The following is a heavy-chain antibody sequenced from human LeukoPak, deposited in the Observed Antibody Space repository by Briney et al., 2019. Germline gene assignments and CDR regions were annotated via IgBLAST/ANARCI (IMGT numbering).Heavy chain of an antibody. Sequence: GGSLRLSCAASGFTFSRSAMDWVCLAPGKGLESVPLMWSDGHNKYYADSMKGRFIVSRDSSKNTLFLQMSSLRAEDTAVYYSAWGFSCRLKYFDYWGQGTLVTVSS. V-gene: IGHV3-33*07. CDR2: MWSDGHNK. CDR1: GFTFSRSA. J-gene: IGHJ4*02. D-gene: IGHD3-16*01. CDR3: AWGFSCRLKYFDY.